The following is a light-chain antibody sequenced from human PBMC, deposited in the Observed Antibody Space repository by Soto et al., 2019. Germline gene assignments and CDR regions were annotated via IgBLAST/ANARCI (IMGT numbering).Light chain of an antibody. CDR2: GNS. CDR3: QSYDSTLSARYV. Sequence: QSVLTQSPSASGTPGQRVTISCSGSNSNVGSNTVHWYQQRPGTAPKLLIFGNSNRPSGVPDRFSGSKSGTSASLAITGLQAEDEGDYYCQSYDSTLSARYVFGTGTKVTVL. CDR1: NSNVGSNT. V-gene: IGLV1-40*01. J-gene: IGLJ1*01.